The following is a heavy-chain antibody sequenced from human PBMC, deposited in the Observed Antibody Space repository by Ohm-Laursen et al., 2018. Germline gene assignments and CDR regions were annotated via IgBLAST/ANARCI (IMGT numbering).Heavy chain of an antibody. CDR3: ARTRADVPFDY. V-gene: IGHV3-30*03. CDR1: GFTFNNYG. Sequence: SLRLSCAASGFTFNNYGMHWVRQAPGKGLEWVAVTSYDGSTKYYADSVRGRFTISRDNAKNSLYLQMTSLRAEDTAVYYCARTRADVPFDYWGQGTLVTVSS. D-gene: IGHD2-2*01. CDR2: TSYDGSTK. J-gene: IGHJ4*02.